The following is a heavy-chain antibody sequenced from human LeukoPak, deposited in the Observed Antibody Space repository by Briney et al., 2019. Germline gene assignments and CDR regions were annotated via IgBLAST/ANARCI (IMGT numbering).Heavy chain of an antibody. CDR2: IYTSGST. D-gene: IGHD2-2*01. J-gene: IGHJ4*02. CDR3: ARTLGYCSSTSCYLFDY. Sequence: SETLSLTCTVSGGSISSYYWSWIRQPAGKGLEWIGRIYTSGSTNYNPSLKSRVTMSVDTSKNQFSLRLSSVTAADTAVYYCARTLGYCSSTSCYLFDYWGQGTLVTVSS. V-gene: IGHV4-4*07. CDR1: GGSISSYY.